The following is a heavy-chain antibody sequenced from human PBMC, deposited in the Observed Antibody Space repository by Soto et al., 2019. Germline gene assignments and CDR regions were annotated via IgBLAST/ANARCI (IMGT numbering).Heavy chain of an antibody. D-gene: IGHD3-3*01. V-gene: IGHV5-51*01. Sequence: GESLKISCNGSGYSFTSYCIVLVLQMPGKGLEWMGIIYPGDSDTRYSPSFQGQVTISADKSISTAYLQWSSLKASDTAMYYCAGRFDFWSGSGSYYYGLDVWGQGTTVTVSS. CDR3: AGRFDFWSGSGSYYYGLDV. CDR2: IYPGDSDT. CDR1: GYSFTSYC. J-gene: IGHJ6*02.